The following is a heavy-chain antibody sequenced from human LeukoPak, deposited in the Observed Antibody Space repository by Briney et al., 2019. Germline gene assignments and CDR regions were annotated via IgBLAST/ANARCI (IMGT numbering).Heavy chain of an antibody. D-gene: IGHD3-10*01. CDR3: ARGIYYYGSGDAFDI. Sequence: SETLSLTCTVSGGSIGSYYWSWIRQPAGKGLEWIGRIYSSGSTNYNPSLKSRVTMPVDTSKNQFSLRLSSVTAADTAVYYCARGIYYYGSGDAFDIWGQGTMVTVSP. CDR2: IYSSGST. V-gene: IGHV4-4*07. CDR1: GGSIGSYY. J-gene: IGHJ3*02.